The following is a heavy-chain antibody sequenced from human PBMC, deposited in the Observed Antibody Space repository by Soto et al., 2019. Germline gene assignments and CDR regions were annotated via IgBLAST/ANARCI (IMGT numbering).Heavy chain of an antibody. J-gene: IGHJ4*02. Sequence: GGSLRLSCAASGFTFSSYDMHWVRQATGKGLEWVSAIGTAGDTYYPGSVKGRFTISRENAKNSLYLQMNSLRAEDTAVYYCARVWEQQLAFDYWGQGTLVTVSS. CDR3: ARVWEQQLAFDY. CDR2: IGTAGDT. D-gene: IGHD6-13*01. V-gene: IGHV3-13*01. CDR1: GFTFSSYD.